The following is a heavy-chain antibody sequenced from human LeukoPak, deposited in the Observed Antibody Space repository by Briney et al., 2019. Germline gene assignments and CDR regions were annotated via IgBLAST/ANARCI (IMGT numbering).Heavy chain of an antibody. CDR2: IYHSGST. CDR3: ARGGYCSSTSCYVFDS. J-gene: IGHJ4*02. Sequence: PSGTLSLTCGVSGGSIISSNWWSWVRQPPGKGLEWIGEIYHSGSTNYNPSLKSRVTISVDKSKSQFSLELTSVTAADTALYYCARGGYCSSTSCYVFDSWGQGTLATVSS. CDR1: GGSIISSNW. V-gene: IGHV4-4*02. D-gene: IGHD2-2*01.